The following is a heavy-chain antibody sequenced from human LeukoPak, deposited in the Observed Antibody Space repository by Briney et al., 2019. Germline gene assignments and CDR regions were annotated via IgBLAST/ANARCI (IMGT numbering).Heavy chain of an antibody. CDR3: ARDRAVSGRYYFDY. CDR2: IKQDGSEK. J-gene: IGHJ4*02. CDR1: RFTFSTYS. D-gene: IGHD6-19*01. Sequence: GGSLRLSCAASRFTFSTYSMSWVRRAPGKGLEWVANIKQDGSEKYYVDSVKGRFTISRGNAKNSLYLQMNSLRAEDTAVYYCARDRAVSGRYYFDYWGQGTLVTASS. V-gene: IGHV3-7*01.